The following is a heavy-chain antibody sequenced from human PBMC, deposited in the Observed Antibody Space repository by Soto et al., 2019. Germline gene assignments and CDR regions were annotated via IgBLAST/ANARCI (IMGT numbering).Heavy chain of an antibody. CDR2: IYYSGST. CDR3: AREWPSVADFFDI. CDR1: GGSISSGGYY. J-gene: IGHJ3*02. Sequence: ASETLSLTCTVSGGSISSGGYYWSWIRQHPGKGLEWIGYIYYSGSTNYNPSLKSRVTISVDTSKNQFSLKLSSVTAADTAEYYCAREWPSVADFFDIWGQGTMVTVSS. D-gene: IGHD2-15*01. V-gene: IGHV4-61*08.